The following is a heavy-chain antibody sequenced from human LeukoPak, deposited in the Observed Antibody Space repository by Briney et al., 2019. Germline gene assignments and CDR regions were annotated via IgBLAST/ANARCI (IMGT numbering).Heavy chain of an antibody. V-gene: IGHV1-8*01. J-gene: IGHJ4*02. CDR2: MNPNSGNA. CDR3: AMVWGSVDY. Sequence: ASVKVSCKASGYTFTRYDINWERQASGQGLEWMGWMNPNSGNAGYAQKFQGRITMTRNTFISTAYMELSSLTSEDTAVYYCAMVWGSVDYWGQGTLVTVSS. CDR1: GYTFTRYD. D-gene: IGHD7-27*01.